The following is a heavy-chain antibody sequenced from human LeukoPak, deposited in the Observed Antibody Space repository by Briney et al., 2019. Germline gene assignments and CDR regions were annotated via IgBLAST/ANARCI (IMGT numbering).Heavy chain of an antibody. J-gene: IGHJ4*02. Sequence: TSETLSLTCAVYGGSFSGYYWSWIRQPPGKGLEWIGEINHSGSTNYNPSLKSRVTISVDTSKNQFSLKLSSVTAADTAVYYCARGVGATFYFDYWGQGTLVTVSS. V-gene: IGHV4-34*01. D-gene: IGHD1-26*01. CDR3: ARGVGATFYFDY. CDR1: GGSFSGYY. CDR2: INHSGST.